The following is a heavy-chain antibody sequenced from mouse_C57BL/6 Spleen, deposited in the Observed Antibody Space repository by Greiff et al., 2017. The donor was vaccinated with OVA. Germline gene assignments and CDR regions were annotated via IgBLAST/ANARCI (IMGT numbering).Heavy chain of an antibody. J-gene: IGHJ4*01. D-gene: IGHD3-2*02. CDR3: ARRTAQADYAMDY. CDR2: IDPSDSYT. Sequence: VQLQQPGAELVMPGASVKLSCKASGYTFTSYWMHWVKQRPGQGLEWIGEIDPSDSYTNYNQKFKGKSTLTVDKSSSTAYMQLSSLTSEDSAVYYCARRTAQADYAMDYWGQGTSVTVSS. V-gene: IGHV1-69*01. CDR1: GYTFTSYW.